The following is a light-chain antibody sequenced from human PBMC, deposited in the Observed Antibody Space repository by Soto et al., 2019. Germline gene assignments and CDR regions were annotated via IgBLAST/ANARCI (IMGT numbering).Light chain of an antibody. CDR3: LQYGSLSWA. CDR2: GAS. J-gene: IGKJ1*01. V-gene: IGKV3-20*01. CDR1: QSVGSDF. Sequence: EIVLTQSPGTLSLSPGEGATLSCRASQSVGSDFLAWYQQRPGQPPRILIFGASGRAAGIPDRFSGSGSGTDFTLTISRLEPEDFAVYYCLQYGSLSWAFGQGTKVEI.